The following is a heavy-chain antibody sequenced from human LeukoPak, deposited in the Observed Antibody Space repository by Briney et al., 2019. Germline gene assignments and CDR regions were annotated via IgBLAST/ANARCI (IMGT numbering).Heavy chain of an antibody. CDR2: ISGSGGST. CDR3: AKVMWEPEYYYYYYMDV. V-gene: IGHV3-23*01. J-gene: IGHJ6*03. D-gene: IGHD1-26*01. Sequence: GGTPRLSCAASGFTFSSYGMSWVRQAPGKGLEWVSAISGSGGSTYYADSVKGRFTISRDNSKNTLYLQMNSLRAEDTAVYYCAKVMWEPEYYYYYYMDVWGKGTTVTVSS. CDR1: GFTFSSYG.